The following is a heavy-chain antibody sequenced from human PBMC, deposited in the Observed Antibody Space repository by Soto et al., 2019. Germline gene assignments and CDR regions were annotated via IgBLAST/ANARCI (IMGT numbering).Heavy chain of an antibody. CDR2: INHSGST. CDR1: GGSFSGYY. V-gene: IGHV4-34*01. CDR3: ARGGLWFGTPGRYFDL. Sequence: QVQLQQWGAGLLKPSETLSLTCAVYGGSFSGYYWSWIRQPPGKGLEWIGEINHSGSTNYNPSLKSRVTTSVDTSKNQFSLKLSSVTAADTAVYYCARGGLWFGTPGRYFDLWGRGTLVTVSS. J-gene: IGHJ2*01. D-gene: IGHD3-10*01.